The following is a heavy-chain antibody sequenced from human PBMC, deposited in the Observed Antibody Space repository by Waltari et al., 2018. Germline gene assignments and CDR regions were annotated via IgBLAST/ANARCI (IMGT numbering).Heavy chain of an antibody. Sequence: QIQLVQSGAEVKKPGASVKVSCKAHGEICTGPFIHWVRHTPGQGLEWMGWINPKSGDTNYAQKFKGRITMTRDTSINTVYLELKRLTSADTAVYFCARDWGVVAAYNAFDFWGQGTLVTVSS. D-gene: IGHD2-21*01. V-gene: IGHV1-2*02. CDR3: ARDWGVVAAYNAFDF. CDR2: INPKSGDT. CDR1: GEICTGPF. J-gene: IGHJ4*02.